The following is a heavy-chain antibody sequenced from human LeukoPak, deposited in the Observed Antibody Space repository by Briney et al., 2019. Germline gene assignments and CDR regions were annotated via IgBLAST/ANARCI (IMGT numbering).Heavy chain of an antibody. Sequence: GGSLRLSCAASGFTFSNYGMSWVRQAPGKGLEWVASIKQDGSEKFYVDSVKGRFTISRDNAKNSLYLQMNSLRAEDTAVYFCASQYTSSRIFDDWGQGTLVTVSS. CDR1: GFTFSNYG. J-gene: IGHJ4*02. V-gene: IGHV3-7*01. D-gene: IGHD6-13*01. CDR3: ASQYTSSRIFDD. CDR2: IKQDGSEK.